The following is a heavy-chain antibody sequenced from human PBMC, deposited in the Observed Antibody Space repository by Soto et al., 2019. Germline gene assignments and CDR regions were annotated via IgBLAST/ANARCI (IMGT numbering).Heavy chain of an antibody. D-gene: IGHD3-10*01. J-gene: IGHJ4*02. Sequence: GGSLRLSCVASGLTFGSRAMSWVRQAPGEGLQWVSTITDTGGDAKYADSVRGRFVISRDNSKKTLYLQMTSLTAEDSAMYYCARGSTDSYPGSRIFDFWGRGTLVTVSS. CDR3: ARGSTDSYPGSRIFDF. CDR1: GLTFGSRA. V-gene: IGHV3-23*01. CDR2: ITDTGGDA.